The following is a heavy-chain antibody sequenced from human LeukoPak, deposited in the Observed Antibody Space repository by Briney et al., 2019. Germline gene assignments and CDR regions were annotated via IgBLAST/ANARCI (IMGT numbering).Heavy chain of an antibody. Sequence: PGGSLRLSCGASGFYFSSYSMNWVRQAPGKGLEWVSSINSGSTYMYYADSVKGRFTISRDNAKNSLHLQMDSLGAEDTAVYYCARDHHGGYYDSSGYSFDYWGQGTLVTVSS. V-gene: IGHV3-21*01. CDR3: ARDHHGGYYDSSGYSFDY. D-gene: IGHD3-22*01. CDR2: INSGSTYM. CDR1: GFYFSSYS. J-gene: IGHJ4*02.